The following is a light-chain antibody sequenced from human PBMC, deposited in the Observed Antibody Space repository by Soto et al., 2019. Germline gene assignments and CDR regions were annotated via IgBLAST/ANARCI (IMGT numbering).Light chain of an antibody. CDR3: QQYNSFAFT. CDR1: QSISNW. Sequence: DIQMTQSPSTLSASVGDRVTITCRASQSISNWLAWYQQKPGKAPKLLIYRASKLESGVPLRFSGSGSVTDFALTISSLEPDDFATYYCQQYNSFAFTFGGGTKVE. V-gene: IGKV1-5*03. J-gene: IGKJ4*01. CDR2: RAS.